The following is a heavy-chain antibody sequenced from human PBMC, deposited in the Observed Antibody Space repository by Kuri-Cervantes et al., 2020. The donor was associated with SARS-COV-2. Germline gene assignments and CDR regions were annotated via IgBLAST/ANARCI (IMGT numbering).Heavy chain of an antibody. CDR2: ISYDGSNK. J-gene: IGHJ5*02. V-gene: IGHV3-30-3*01. CDR3: ATIAIVVVFNNWFDP. D-gene: IGHD2-2*01. Sequence: GGSLRLACAASGFTFSSYAMHWVRQAPGKGLEWVAVISYDGSNKYYADSVKGRFTIPRDNSKNTLYLQMTSLRAEDTAVYYCATIAIVVVFNNWFDPWGQGTLVTVFS. CDR1: GFTFSSYA.